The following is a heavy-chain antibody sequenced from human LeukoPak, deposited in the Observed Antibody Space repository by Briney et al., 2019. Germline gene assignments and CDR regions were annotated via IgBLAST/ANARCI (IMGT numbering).Heavy chain of an antibody. CDR3: ARYGGNSHDY. CDR2: VYYSGTT. J-gene: IGHJ4*02. Sequence: PSQTLSLTCTVSGGSISSGDYYRSWIRQHPGKGLEWIGHVYYSGTTYYNPSLKSRVSISVDTSKNQFSLRLSSVTAADTAVYYCARYGGNSHDYWGQGTLVTVSS. CDR1: GGSISSGDYY. V-gene: IGHV4-31*03. D-gene: IGHD4-23*01.